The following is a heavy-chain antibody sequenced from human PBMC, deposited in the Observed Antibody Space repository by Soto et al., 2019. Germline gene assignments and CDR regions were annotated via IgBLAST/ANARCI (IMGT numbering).Heavy chain of an antibody. Sequence: QVQLAESGGGVVQPGRSLRLSCAASGFTFSSYAMHWVRQAPGKGLEWVAVISYDGSNKYYADSVKGRFTISRDNSKNTLYLQMNSLRAEDTAVYYCARNLNYGMDVWGQGTTVTVSS. CDR2: ISYDGSNK. J-gene: IGHJ6*02. CDR1: GFTFSSYA. V-gene: IGHV3-30-3*01. CDR3: ARNLNYGMDV.